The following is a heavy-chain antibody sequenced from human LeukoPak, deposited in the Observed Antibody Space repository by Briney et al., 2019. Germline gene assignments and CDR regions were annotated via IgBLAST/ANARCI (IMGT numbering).Heavy chain of an antibody. Sequence: SETLSLTCAVSGYSISSGYYWGWIRQPPGKGLEWIGSIYHSGSTNYNPSLKSRVTMSVDTSKSQFSLKLSSVTAADTAVYYCARDYHRDYDFWGALNWFDPWGQGTLVTVSS. V-gene: IGHV4-38-2*02. CDR2: IYHSGST. CDR3: ARDYHRDYDFWGALNWFDP. CDR1: GYSISSGYY. J-gene: IGHJ5*02. D-gene: IGHD3-3*01.